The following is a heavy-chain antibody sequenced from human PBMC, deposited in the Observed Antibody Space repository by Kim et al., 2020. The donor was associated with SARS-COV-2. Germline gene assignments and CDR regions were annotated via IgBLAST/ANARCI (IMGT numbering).Heavy chain of an antibody. CDR3: ARGTVHSGMDV. J-gene: IGHJ6*02. CDR1: GFTLSGHW. Sequence: GGSLRLSCAASGFTLSGHWMNWVRQAPGKGPLWVSRMSSDGSTTHYADSVKGRFVISRDNAKNTLYLQMNSLRAEDTAVYYCARGTVHSGMDVWGQGTTVTVSS. CDR2: MSSDGSTT. D-gene: IGHD1-1*01. V-gene: IGHV3-74*01.